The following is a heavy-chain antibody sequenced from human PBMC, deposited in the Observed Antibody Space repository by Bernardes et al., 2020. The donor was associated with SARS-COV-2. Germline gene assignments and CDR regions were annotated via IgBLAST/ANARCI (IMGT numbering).Heavy chain of an antibody. V-gene: IGHV1-18*01. Sequence: ASVKVSCKASGYTLTSYGISWVRQAPGQGLEWMGWISAYNGNTNYAQKLQGRVTMTTDTSTSTAYMELRSLRSDDTAVYYCARDNIVVVPAALRQFDPWGQGTLVTVSS. CDR3: ARDNIVVVPAALRQFDP. D-gene: IGHD2-2*01. J-gene: IGHJ5*02. CDR2: ISAYNGNT. CDR1: GYTLTSYG.